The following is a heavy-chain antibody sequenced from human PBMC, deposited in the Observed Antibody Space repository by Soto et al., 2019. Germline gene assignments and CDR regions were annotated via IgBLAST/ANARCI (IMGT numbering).Heavy chain of an antibody. CDR2: IYYSGST. V-gene: IGHV4-31*03. D-gene: IGHD2-2*02. Sequence: SETLSLTCTVSGGSISSGGYYWSWIRQHPGKGLEWIGYIYYSGSTYYNPSLKSRVTISVDTSKNQFSLKLSYVTAADTAVYYCARSFLVVTDAINGVGAFDIWGQGKMVTVSS. CDR1: GGSISSGGYY. CDR3: ARSFLVVTDAINGVGAFDI. J-gene: IGHJ3*02.